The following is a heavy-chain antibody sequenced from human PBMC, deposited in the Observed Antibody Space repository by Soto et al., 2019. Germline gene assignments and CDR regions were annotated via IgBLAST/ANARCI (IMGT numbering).Heavy chain of an antibody. V-gene: IGHV1-18*01. D-gene: IGHD3-10*01. CDR2: IATYNSNK. J-gene: IGHJ5*02. CDR3: ARVLRGVVNWFDP. CDR1: GDTFTNFG. Sequence: VASVKVSCKXSGDTFTNFGLSWVRQAPGQGLEWMGWIATYNSNKNYAQKFQGRLTLTTDTSTSTGYMELKSLEYDDTAVYYCARVLRGVVNWFDPWGQGTLVTVSS.